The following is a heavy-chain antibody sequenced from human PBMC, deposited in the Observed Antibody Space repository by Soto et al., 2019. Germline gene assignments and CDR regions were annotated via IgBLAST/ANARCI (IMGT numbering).Heavy chain of an antibody. Sequence: QVQLQESGPGLVNPSQTLSLTCTVSGGAISSGTYYWSWIRQSPGKGLEWIGYVHYNGDAHYSPFLKSSVPLSLDTSNNQFSLRLTSVTAADTAVYYCVRRCKTASGQCDSWFDPWGQGTLVTVSS. CDR1: GGAISSGTYY. D-gene: IGHD2-21*02. J-gene: IGHJ5*02. V-gene: IGHV4-30-4*01. CDR2: VHYNGDA. CDR3: VRRCKTASGQCDSWFDP.